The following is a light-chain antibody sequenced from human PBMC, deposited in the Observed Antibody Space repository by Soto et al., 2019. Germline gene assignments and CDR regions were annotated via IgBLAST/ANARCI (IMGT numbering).Light chain of an antibody. CDR1: SSDVVSHNF. V-gene: IGLV2-23*02. J-gene: IGLJ3*02. Sequence: QSALTQPASVSGSPGQSITISCTGTSSDVVSHNFVSWSQQHPGKAPKLMIYGVRVRPSGVSNRFSGSKSGNTASLTISGLQAEDEADYYCCSAAGSLTWVFGGGTKLTVL. CDR2: GVR. CDR3: CSAAGSLTWV.